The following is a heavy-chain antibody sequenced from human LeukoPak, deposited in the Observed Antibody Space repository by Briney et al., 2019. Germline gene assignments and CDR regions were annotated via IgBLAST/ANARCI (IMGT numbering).Heavy chain of an antibody. J-gene: IGHJ4*02. D-gene: IGHD3-22*01. CDR2: IRSKANSYAT. V-gene: IGHV3-73*01. CDR3: TRGSHDSSGYYHDY. CDR1: GFTFSGSA. Sequence: GGSLKLSCAASGFTFSGSAMHWVRQASGKGLEWVGRIRSKANSYATAYAASVKGRFTISRDDSKNTAYLQMNSLKTEDTAVYYCTRGSHDSSGYYHDYWGQGNLVTVSS.